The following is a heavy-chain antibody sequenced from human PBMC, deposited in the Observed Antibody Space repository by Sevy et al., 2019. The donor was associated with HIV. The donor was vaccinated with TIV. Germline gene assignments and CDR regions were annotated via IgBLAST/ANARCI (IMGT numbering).Heavy chain of an antibody. CDR3: AKYPTAMVWDYYYYYYMDV. CDR1: GFTFSSYA. J-gene: IGHJ6*03. CDR2: ISGSGGST. Sequence: GGSLRLSCAASGFTFSSYAMSWVRQAPGKGLEWVSAISGSGGSTYYADSVKGRFTIPRDNSKNTLYLQMNSLIAEDTAVYYCAKYPTAMVWDYYYYYYMDVWGKGTTVTVSS. D-gene: IGHD5-18*01. V-gene: IGHV3-23*01.